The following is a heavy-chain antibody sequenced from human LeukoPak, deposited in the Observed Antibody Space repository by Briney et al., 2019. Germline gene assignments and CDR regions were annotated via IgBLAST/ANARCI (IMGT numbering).Heavy chain of an antibody. CDR1: GYSFTSYW. Sequence: GESLKIPCKGSGYSFTSYWIGWVRQMPGKGLEWMGIIYPGDSDTRYSPSFQGQVTISADKSISTAYLQWSSLKASDTAMYYCARLGNYGSYGFLYGHFDYWGQGTLVTVSS. CDR2: IYPGDSDT. D-gene: IGHD3-16*02. J-gene: IGHJ4*02. V-gene: IGHV5-51*01. CDR3: ARLGNYGSYGFLYGHFDY.